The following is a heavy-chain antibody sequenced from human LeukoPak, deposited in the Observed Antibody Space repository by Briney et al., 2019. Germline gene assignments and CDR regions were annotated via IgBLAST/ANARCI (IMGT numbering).Heavy chain of an antibody. CDR3: AHSLGRRKDYYYMDV. V-gene: IGHV2-5*02. CDR2: LYWDGDS. CDR1: GFSFTTSAVG. Sequence: SGPTLVKPTQTLTLTCAFSGFSFTTSAVGVVWIRQPPGKALEWLALLYWDGDSRYSLSLKNRLTITKDTSKNQVVLRMINMDPVDTATYFCAHSLGRRKDYYYMDVWGKGTTVTVSS. J-gene: IGHJ6*03. D-gene: IGHD7-27*01.